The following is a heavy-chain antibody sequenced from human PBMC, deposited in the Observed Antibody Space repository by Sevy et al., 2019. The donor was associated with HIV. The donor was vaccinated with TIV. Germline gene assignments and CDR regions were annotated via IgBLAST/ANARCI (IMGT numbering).Heavy chain of an antibody. V-gene: IGHV3-30*18. CDR3: AKEDRAGCSGGSCYSGILSDYYYYGMDV. J-gene: IGHJ6*02. CDR2: ISYDGSNK. CDR1: GFTFSSYG. D-gene: IGHD2-15*01. Sequence: GGFLRLSCAASGFTFSSYGMHWVRQAPGKGLERVAVISYDGSNKYYADSVKGRFTISRDNSKNTLYLQMNSLRAEDTAVYYCAKEDRAGCSGGSCYSGILSDYYYYGMDVWGQGTTVTVSS.